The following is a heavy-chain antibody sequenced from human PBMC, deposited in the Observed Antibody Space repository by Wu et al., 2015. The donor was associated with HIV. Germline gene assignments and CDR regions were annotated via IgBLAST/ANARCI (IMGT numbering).Heavy chain of an antibody. CDR3: ARLGGFGEPPGTDWYFDL. CDR1: GGTFSSYA. J-gene: IGHJ2*01. V-gene: IGHV1-69*12. D-gene: IGHD3-10*01. CDR2: IIPIFGTA. Sequence: QVQLVQSGAEVKKPGSSVKVSCKASGGTFSSYAISWVRQAPGQGLEWMGGIIPIFGTANYAQKFQGRVTITADESTSTAYMELSSLRSEDTAVYYCARLGGFGEPPGTDWYFDLWGRGTLVTVSP.